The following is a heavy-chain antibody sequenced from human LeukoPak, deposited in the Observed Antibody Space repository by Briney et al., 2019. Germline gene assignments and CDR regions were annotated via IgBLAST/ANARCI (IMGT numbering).Heavy chain of an antibody. CDR2: IYYSGST. J-gene: IGHJ4*02. Sequence: SETLSLTCTVSGVSISNYYWIWIRQPPGKGLEWIVYIYYSGSTNYNPSLRSRVTISVDTSKNQPSLQLSSVIAADTAVYYCARGGRSGGLVGGLFDYWGQGTLVTVSS. CDR3: ARGGRSGGLVGGLFDY. D-gene: IGHD1-26*01. CDR1: GVSISNYY. V-gene: IGHV4-59*01.